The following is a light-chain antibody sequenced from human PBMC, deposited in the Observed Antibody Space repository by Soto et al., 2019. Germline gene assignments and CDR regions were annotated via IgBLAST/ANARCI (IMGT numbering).Light chain of an antibody. CDR1: QSISSN. Sequence: EIVMTQSPATLSVSPGERATLSCRASQSISSNLAWYQQKPGQAPRLLIYGASTRATGIPARFSGSGSGTEFTLTISSLQSEDFAVYYCHHYNNWLYTFGQGTKLEIK. J-gene: IGKJ2*01. CDR3: HHYNNWLYT. CDR2: GAS. V-gene: IGKV3-15*01.